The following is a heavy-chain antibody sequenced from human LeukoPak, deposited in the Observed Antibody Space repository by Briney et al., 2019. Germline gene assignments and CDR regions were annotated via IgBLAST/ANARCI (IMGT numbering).Heavy chain of an antibody. V-gene: IGHV3-53*01. Sequence: PGGSLRLSCAASGFTVSSNYMSWVRQAPGKGLEWVSVIYSGGSTYYADSVKGRFTISRDNSKNTLYLQMNSLRAEDTAVYYCAKDVYSSSWPKRFDYWGQGTLVTVSS. J-gene: IGHJ4*02. CDR1: GFTVSSNY. D-gene: IGHD6-13*01. CDR3: AKDVYSSSWPKRFDY. CDR2: IYSGGST.